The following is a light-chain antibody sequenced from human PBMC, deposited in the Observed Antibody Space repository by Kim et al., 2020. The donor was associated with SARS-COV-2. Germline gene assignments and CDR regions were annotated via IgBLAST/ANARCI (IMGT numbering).Light chain of an antibody. V-gene: IGLV7-46*01. Sequence: QAVMTQEPSLTVSPGGTVTLTCGSSTGAVTSGHYPYWFQQKPGQAPRTLIYDTSNKHSWTPARFSGSLLGGKAALTLSGAQPEDEAEYYCLLSYSGARGGVFGGGTQLTVL. J-gene: IGLJ3*02. CDR1: TGAVTSGHY. CDR2: DTS. CDR3: LLSYSGARGGV.